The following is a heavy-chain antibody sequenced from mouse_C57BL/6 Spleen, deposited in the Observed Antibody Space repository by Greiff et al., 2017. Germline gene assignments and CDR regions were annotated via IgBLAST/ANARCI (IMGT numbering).Heavy chain of an antibody. CDR1: GFNIKDYY. J-gene: IGHJ3*01. V-gene: IGHV14-1*01. D-gene: IGHD1-1*01. Sequence: EVKLMESGAELVRPGASVKLSCTASGFNIKDYYMHWVKQRPEQGLEWIGRIDPEDGDTESAPKFQGKATMTADTSSNTAYLQLSSLTSEDTAVYYCTTDYYYGSSYPAWFAYWGQGTLVTVSA. CDR2: IDPEDGDT. CDR3: TTDYYYGSSYPAWFAY.